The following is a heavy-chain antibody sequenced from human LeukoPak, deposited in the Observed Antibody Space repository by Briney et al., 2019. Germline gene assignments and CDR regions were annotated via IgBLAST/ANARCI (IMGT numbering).Heavy chain of an antibody. CDR3: ARGAGGEQQLGANWFDH. D-gene: IGHD6-13*01. Sequence: GASVTVSFKASGGTFSSYAISWVRQAPGQGLEWMGRIIPILGIANYAQKFQGRVTMTADKSTSTAYMELSSLRSEDTAVYYCARGAGGEQQLGANWFDHWGQGTLVTVSS. CDR1: GGTFSSYA. J-gene: IGHJ5*02. CDR2: IIPILGIA. V-gene: IGHV1-69*04.